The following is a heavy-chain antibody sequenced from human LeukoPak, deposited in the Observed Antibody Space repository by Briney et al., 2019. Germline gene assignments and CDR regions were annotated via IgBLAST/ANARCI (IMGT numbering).Heavy chain of an antibody. CDR3: AREWSSGRNWFDP. D-gene: IGHD3-22*01. V-gene: IGHV3-30*03. J-gene: IGHJ5*02. CDR1: GFTFSSYG. Sequence: GRSLRLSCAASGFTFSSYGMHWVRQAPGKGLEWVAVISYDGSNKYYADSVKGRFTISRDNSKNTLYLQMNSLRAEDTAVYYCAREWSSGRNWFDPWGQGTLVTVSS. CDR2: ISYDGSNK.